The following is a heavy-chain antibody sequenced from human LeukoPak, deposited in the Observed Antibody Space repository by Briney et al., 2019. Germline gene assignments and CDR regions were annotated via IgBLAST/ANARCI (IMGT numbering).Heavy chain of an antibody. D-gene: IGHD3-22*01. CDR3: AKGYYDSLV. CDR1: GFTFSSYG. CDR2: ISYDGSNE. J-gene: IGHJ4*02. V-gene: IGHV3-30*18. Sequence: GGSLRLSCAASGFTFSSYGMHWVRQAPGKGLECVAIISYDGSNENYADSVKGRFTISRDNSKNTLYLQMNSLRAEDTAVYYCAKGYYDSLVWGQGTLVTVSS.